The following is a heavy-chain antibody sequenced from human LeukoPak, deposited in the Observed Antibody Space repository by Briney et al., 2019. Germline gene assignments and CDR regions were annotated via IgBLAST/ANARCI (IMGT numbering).Heavy chain of an antibody. D-gene: IGHD6-6*01. V-gene: IGHV3-33*01. Sequence: GGSLRLSCAASGFTFSSYGMHWVRQAPGKGLEWVAVIWYDGSNKYYADSVKGRFTISRDNSKNTLYLQMNSLRAEDTAVYYCARVWAEYSIYFDYWGQGTLVTVSS. CDR3: ARVWAEYSIYFDY. CDR2: IWYDGSNK. CDR1: GFTFSSYG. J-gene: IGHJ4*02.